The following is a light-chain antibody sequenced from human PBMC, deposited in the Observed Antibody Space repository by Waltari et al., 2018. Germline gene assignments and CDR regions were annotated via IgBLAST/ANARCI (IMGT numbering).Light chain of an antibody. CDR3: CSYAGRNIWV. CDR2: EVI. J-gene: IGLJ3*02. CDR1: SSDVGFYNL. V-gene: IGLV2-23*02. Sequence: QSALTQPASVSGSPGQSITISCTGTSSDVGFYNLVSWYQQPPGKAPELVVYEVIRRPSGVSNRFSGSKSGNTASLTISGLQAEDEADYYCCSYAGRNIWVFGGGTKLTVL.